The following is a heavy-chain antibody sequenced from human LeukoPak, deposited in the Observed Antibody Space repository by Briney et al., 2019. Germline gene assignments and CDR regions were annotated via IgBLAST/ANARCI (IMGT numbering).Heavy chain of an antibody. CDR2: IVTIFGTA. D-gene: IGHD2-2*01. V-gene: IGHV1-69*13. CDR1: GGTFSSYA. Sequence: SVKLSCKASGGTFSSYAISWVRHAPGQGLEWMGGIVTIFGTANYAQKFQGRVTITADESTCTAYMELSSLRSEDTAVYYCARGGDIVVVPAAERGWFDPWGQGTLVTVSS. CDR3: ARGGDIVVVPAAERGWFDP. J-gene: IGHJ5*02.